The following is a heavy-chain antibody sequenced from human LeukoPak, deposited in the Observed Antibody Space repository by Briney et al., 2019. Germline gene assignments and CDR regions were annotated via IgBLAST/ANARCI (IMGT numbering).Heavy chain of an antibody. V-gene: IGHV1-8*03. CDR2: MNPNSGNT. D-gene: IGHD3-3*01. Sequence: ASVKVSCKASGYTFTSYDINWVRQATGQGLEWMGWMNPNSGNTGYAQKFQGRVTITRNTSISTAYMELSSLRSEDTAVYYCARHSTYYDFWSGYRNYYMDVWGKGTTVTVSS. J-gene: IGHJ6*03. CDR1: GYTFTSYD. CDR3: ARHSTYYDFWSGYRNYYMDV.